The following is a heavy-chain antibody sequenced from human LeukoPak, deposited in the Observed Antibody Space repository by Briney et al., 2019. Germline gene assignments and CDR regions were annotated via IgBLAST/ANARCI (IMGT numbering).Heavy chain of an antibody. CDR1: GFTFDDYA. CDR2: ISWNSGSI. Sequence: GGSLRLSCAASGFTFDDYAMHWVRQAPGKGLEWVSGISWNSGSIGYADSVKGRFTISRDNAKNSLCLQMNSLRAEDTAVYYCAKSLVYYDSSGYIWGQGTLVTVSS. D-gene: IGHD3-22*01. V-gene: IGHV3-9*01. CDR3: AKSLVYYDSSGYI. J-gene: IGHJ4*02.